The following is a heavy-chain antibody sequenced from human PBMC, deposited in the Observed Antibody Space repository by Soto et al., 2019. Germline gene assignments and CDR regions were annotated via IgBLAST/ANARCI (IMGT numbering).Heavy chain of an antibody. Sequence: EVQLLESGGGLVQPGGSLRLSCAASGFTFSSYAMRWVRQAPVKGLEWVSAISGSDGSTYYADSVKGWFTISRDNCNNTVYLKMSSLIAEDTAVYYCARGGSGSYYDYWGQGTLVTVSS. CDR1: GFTFSSYA. J-gene: IGHJ4*02. CDR3: ARGGSGSYYDY. V-gene: IGHV3-23*01. CDR2: ISGSDGST. D-gene: IGHD1-26*01.